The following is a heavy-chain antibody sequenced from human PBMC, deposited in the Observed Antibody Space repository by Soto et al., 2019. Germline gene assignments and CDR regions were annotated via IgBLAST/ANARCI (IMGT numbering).Heavy chain of an antibody. CDR2: INHSGST. CDR3: ASNGHVLRYFDGGYYFDY. V-gene: IGHV4-34*01. J-gene: IGHJ4*02. CDR1: GGSFSGYY. Sequence: SETLSLTCAVYGGSFSGYYWSWIRQPPGKGLEWIGEINHSGSTNYNPSLKSRVTISVDTSKNQFSLKLSSVTAADTAVYYCASNGHVLRYFDGGYYFDYWGQGTLVTVSS. D-gene: IGHD3-9*01.